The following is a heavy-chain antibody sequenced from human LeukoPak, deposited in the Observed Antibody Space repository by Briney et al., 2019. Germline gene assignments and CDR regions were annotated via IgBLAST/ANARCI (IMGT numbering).Heavy chain of an antibody. CDR1: GFTFDDYA. V-gene: IGHV3-43*02. CDR2: ISGDGGST. D-gene: IGHD4-17*01. Sequence: RSGGSLRLSCAASGFTFDDYAMHWVRQAPGKGLEWVSLISGDGGSTYYADSVKGRFTISRDNSKNSLYLRMNSLRTEDTALYYRAKDWNGDYVIDYWGQGTLVTVSS. J-gene: IGHJ4*02. CDR3: AKDWNGDYVIDY.